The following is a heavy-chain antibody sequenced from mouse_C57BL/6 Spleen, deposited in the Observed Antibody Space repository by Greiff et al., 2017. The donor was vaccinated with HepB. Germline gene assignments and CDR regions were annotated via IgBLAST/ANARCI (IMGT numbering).Heavy chain of an antibody. Sequence: EVNVVESGGDLVQPGGSLKLSCAASGFTFSSYGMSWVRQTPDKRLEWVATISSGGSYTYYPDSGKGRFTISRDNAKNTLYLQMSSLKSEDTAMYYCARQPDEYDVGPYFDYWGQGTTLTVSA. CDR3: ARQPDEYDVGPYFDY. CDR2: ISSGGSYT. J-gene: IGHJ2*01. CDR1: GFTFSSYG. V-gene: IGHV5-6*01. D-gene: IGHD2-4*01.